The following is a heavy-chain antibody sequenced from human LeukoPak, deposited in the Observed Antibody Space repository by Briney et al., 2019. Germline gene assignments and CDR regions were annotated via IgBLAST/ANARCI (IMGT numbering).Heavy chain of an antibody. Sequence: SETLSLTCAVYSGSFSGYYWSWIRQPPGKGLEWIGEINHSGSTNYNPSLKSRVTISVDTSKNQFSLRLSSVTAADTAVYYCARVTLSSYGDYYYGSGSGYFDYWGQGTLDTVSS. CDR3: ARVTLSSYGDYYYGSGSGYFDY. V-gene: IGHV4-34*01. J-gene: IGHJ4*02. D-gene: IGHD3-10*01. CDR2: INHSGST. CDR1: SGSFSGYY.